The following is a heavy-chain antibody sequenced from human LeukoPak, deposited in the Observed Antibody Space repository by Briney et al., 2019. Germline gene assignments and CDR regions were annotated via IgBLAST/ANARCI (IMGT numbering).Heavy chain of an antibody. CDR2: ISGSGGST. J-gene: IGHJ4*02. CDR1: GFTFSSYA. CDR3: ATFPTTVVTPDYFDY. Sequence: GGSLRLSCPASGFTFSSYAMSWVRQAPGKGLEWVSAISGSGGSTYYADSVKGRFTISRDNSKNTLYLQMNSLRAEDTAVYYCATFPTTVVTPDYFDYWGQGTLVTVSS. V-gene: IGHV3-23*01. D-gene: IGHD4-23*01.